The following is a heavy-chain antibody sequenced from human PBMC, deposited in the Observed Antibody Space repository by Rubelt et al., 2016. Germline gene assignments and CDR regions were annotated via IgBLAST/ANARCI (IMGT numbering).Heavy chain of an antibody. CDR1: GYTFTGYY. V-gene: IGHV1-2*02. Sequence: QVQLVQSGAEVKKPGASVKVSCKASGYTFTGYYMHWVRQAPGQGLEWMGWINPNSGGTNYEQKLQGRVTMTRDTSISTAYMELSRLRSDDTAVYYCARFAIGGHSSGYLFDYWGQGTLVTVSS. CDR3: ARFAIGGHSSGYLFDY. D-gene: IGHD3-22*01. CDR2: INPNSGGT. J-gene: IGHJ4*02.